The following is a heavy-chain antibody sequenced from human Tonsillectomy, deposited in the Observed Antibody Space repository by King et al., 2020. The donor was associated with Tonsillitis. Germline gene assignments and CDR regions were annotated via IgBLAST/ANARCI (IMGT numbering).Heavy chain of an antibody. V-gene: IGHV2-5*01. D-gene: IGHD2-2*01. Sequence: TLKESGPTLVKPTQTLTLTCTFSGFSLSTSGVGVGWIRQPPGKALEWLAIIYWNDEKRYSPSLNSRLTITKDTSKNQVVLTMTNMDPVDTATYYCVHTSREGYCSTTSCLSWLDPWGQGTLVTVSS. CDR3: VHTSREGYCSTTSCLSWLDP. J-gene: IGHJ5*02. CDR2: IYWNDEK. CDR1: GFSLSTSGVG.